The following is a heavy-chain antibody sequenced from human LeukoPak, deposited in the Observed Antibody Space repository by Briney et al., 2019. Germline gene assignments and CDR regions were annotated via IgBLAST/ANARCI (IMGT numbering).Heavy chain of an antibody. D-gene: IGHD6-6*01. J-gene: IGHJ4*02. CDR2: INPTGGST. V-gene: IGHV1-46*01. CDR3: ARTAARRSDY. CDR1: GYTFPSYF. Sequence: ASVKVSCKASGYTFPSYFMHWVRQAPGQGLEWIGIINPTGGSTTYAQKFQGRVTMTRDTSTSTVYMELSSLRSDDTAVYYCARTAARRSDYWGQGTLVTVSS.